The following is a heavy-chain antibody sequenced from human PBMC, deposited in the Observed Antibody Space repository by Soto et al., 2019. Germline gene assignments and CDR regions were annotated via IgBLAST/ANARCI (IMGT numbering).Heavy chain of an antibody. D-gene: IGHD3-10*01. V-gene: IGHV3-23*01. Sequence: GGSLRLSCAVSGFTFSNFAMNWVRQAPGKGLEWVSTISDSGGRTYFADSVKGRFTISRDNSKNTLYLQMNMNSLRAEDTATYYCAKGRFGAFDYWGQGTLVTAPQ. CDR1: GFTFSNFA. J-gene: IGHJ4*02. CDR2: ISDSGGRT. CDR3: AKGRFGAFDY.